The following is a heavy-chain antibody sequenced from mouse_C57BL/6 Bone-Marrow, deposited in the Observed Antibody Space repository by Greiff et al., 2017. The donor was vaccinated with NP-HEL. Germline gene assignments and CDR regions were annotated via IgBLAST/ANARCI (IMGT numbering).Heavy chain of an antibody. V-gene: IGHV1-52*01. Sequence: VQLQQPGAELVRPGSSVKLSCKASGYTFTSYWMHWVKQRPIQGLEWIGNIDPSDSETHYNQKFKDKATLTVDKSSSTAYMQLSSLTSEDSAVYYCARSGPYYGSSHWYFDVWGTGTTVTVSS. CDR1: GYTFTSYW. CDR2: IDPSDSET. CDR3: ARSGPYYGSSHWYFDV. D-gene: IGHD1-1*01. J-gene: IGHJ1*03.